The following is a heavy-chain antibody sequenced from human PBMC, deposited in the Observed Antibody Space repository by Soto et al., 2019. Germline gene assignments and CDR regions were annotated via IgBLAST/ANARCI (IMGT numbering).Heavy chain of an antibody. Sequence: PGGSLRLSCAASGFTFSRFGMHWVRQAPGKGLEWVAVISYDGSNRFYADSVKGRFTISRDNSKNTLYLQMNSLRAEDTAVYYCARDIVVVPAAKYYYYYGMDVWGQGTTVTVSS. J-gene: IGHJ6*02. CDR1: GFTFSRFG. CDR2: ISYDGSNR. V-gene: IGHV3-30*03. CDR3: ARDIVVVPAAKYYYYYGMDV. D-gene: IGHD2-2*01.